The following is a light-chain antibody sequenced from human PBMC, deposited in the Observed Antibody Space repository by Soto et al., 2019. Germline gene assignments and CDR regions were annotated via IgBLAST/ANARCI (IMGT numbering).Light chain of an antibody. Sequence: DIQMTQSPSSLSASVGDRVAITCRASESIARHLNWYQQKPGKAPKLLIYAASSLPNGVSSRFRGCGSRTDLTLTISDLHPEDVATYYCQQTYSTLSITFGQVTRLETK. CDR3: QQTYSTLSIT. J-gene: IGKJ5*01. CDR2: AAS. V-gene: IGKV1-39*01. CDR1: ESIARH.